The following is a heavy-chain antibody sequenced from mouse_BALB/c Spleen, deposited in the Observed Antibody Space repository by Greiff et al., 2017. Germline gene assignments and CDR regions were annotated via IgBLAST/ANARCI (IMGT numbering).Heavy chain of an antibody. D-gene: IGHD1-1*01. CDR2: ISSGGST. V-gene: IGHV5-6-5*01. Sequence: DVMLVESGGGLVKPGGSLKLSCAASGFTFSSYAMSWVRQTPEKRLEWVASISSGGSTYYPDSVKGRFTISRDNARNILYLQMSSLRPEDTAMYYCARYGTFDYWGQGTTLTVSS. CDR3: ARYGTFDY. J-gene: IGHJ2*01. CDR1: GFTFSSYA.